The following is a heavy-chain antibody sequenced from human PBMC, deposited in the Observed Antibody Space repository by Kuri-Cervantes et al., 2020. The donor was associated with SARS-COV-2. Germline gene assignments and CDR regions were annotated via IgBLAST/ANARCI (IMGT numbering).Heavy chain of an antibody. CDR1: GGTFSSYA. CDR2: MNPNSGNT. V-gene: IGHV1-8*02. D-gene: IGHD3-3*01. J-gene: IGHJ4*02. CDR3: ARGGTYYDFWSGIKIYEPRSNYFDY. Sequence: ASVKVSCKASGGTFSSYAISWVRQAPGQGLEWMGWMNPNSGNTGYAQKFQGRVTMTRNTSISTAYMELSSLRSEDTAVYYCARGGTYYDFWSGIKIYEPRSNYFDYWGQGTLVTVSS.